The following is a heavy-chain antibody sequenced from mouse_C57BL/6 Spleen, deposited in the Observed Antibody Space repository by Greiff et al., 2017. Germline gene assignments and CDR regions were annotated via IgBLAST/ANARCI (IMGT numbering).Heavy chain of an antibody. V-gene: IGHV1-39*01. CDR1: GYSFTDYN. CDR2: INPNYGPT. CDR3: AKRLIRTYYMDY. J-gene: IGHJ2*01. Sequence: VQLQQPGPELVKPGASVKISCKASGYSFTDYNMNWVKQSNGKSLEWIGVINPNYGPTSYNQKFKGKATLTVDQSSSTAYLQLNSLTSEDSAVYYCAKRLIRTYYMDYWGQGTTLTVSS. D-gene: IGHD1-1*01.